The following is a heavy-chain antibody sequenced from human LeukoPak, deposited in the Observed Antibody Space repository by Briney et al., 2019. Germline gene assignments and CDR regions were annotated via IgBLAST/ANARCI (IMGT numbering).Heavy chain of an antibody. D-gene: IGHD3-10*01. CDR1: GYTFTSYG. CDR2: MNPNSGNT. V-gene: IGHV1-8*02. Sequence: GASVKVSCKASGYTFTSYGISWVRQAPGQGLEWMGWMNPNSGNTGYAQKFQGRVTMTRNTSISTAYMELSSLRSEDTAVYYCARGLKRRYGGDYWGQGTLVTVSS. CDR3: ARGLKRRYGGDY. J-gene: IGHJ4*02.